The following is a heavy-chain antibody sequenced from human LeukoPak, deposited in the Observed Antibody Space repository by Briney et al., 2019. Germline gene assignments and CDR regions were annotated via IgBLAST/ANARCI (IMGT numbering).Heavy chain of an antibody. D-gene: IGHD6-19*01. CDR2: INHSGST. J-gene: IGHJ3*02. V-gene: IGHV4-39*07. Sequence: PSETLSLTCTVSGGSISSSSYYWGWIRQPPGKGLEWIGEINHSGSTNYNPSLKSRVTISVDTSKNQFSLKLSSVTAADTAVYYCARDLSGWYLPDAFDIWGQGTMVTVSS. CDR1: GGSISSSSYY. CDR3: ARDLSGWYLPDAFDI.